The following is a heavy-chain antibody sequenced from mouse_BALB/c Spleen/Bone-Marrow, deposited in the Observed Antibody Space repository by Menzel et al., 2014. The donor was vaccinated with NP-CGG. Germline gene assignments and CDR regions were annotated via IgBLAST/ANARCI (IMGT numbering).Heavy chain of an antibody. CDR3: KSNNYGSSRGFVY. CDR1: GYTFTDHA. V-gene: IGHV1S53*02. J-gene: IGHJ3*01. CDR2: ISPGNGDI. D-gene: IGHD1-1*01. Sequence: VQLQQSDAELVKPGASVKISCKASGYTFTDHAIHWVKQKPEQGLEWIGYISPGNGDIKNNEKFKGKATLTADKSSSTAYMQLNSLTSEDSAVYFCKSNNYGSSRGFVYWGQGTLVTVSA.